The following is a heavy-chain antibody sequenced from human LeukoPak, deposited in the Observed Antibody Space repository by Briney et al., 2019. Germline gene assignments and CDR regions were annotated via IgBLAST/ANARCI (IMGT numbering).Heavy chain of an antibody. V-gene: IGHV4-39*01. J-gene: IGHJ6*03. CDR3: ASLPLYSSSWYPYYYYMDV. D-gene: IGHD6-13*01. CDR1: GGSISSSSYY. CDR2: IYYSGST. Sequence: PSETLSLTCTVSGGSISSSSYYWGWIRQPPGKGLEWIGSIYYSGSTYYNPSLKSRVTISVDTSKNQFSLKLSSVTAADTAVYYCASLPLYSSSWYPYYYYMDVWGKGTTVTVSS.